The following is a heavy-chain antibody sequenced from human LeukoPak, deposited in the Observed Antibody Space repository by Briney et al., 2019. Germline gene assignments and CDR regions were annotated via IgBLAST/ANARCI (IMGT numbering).Heavy chain of an antibody. CDR1: GGTFNSFA. J-gene: IGHJ4*02. CDR3: ARGDWNYREGSRTIDY. Sequence: SVKVSCKASGGTFNSFAISWVRQAPGHGPEWMGRIIPIFGTQNYAQKFQGRVTFTTDESTSTAHMELSSLRSEDTAVYYCARGDWNYREGSRTIDYWGQGTLVTVSS. D-gene: IGHD1-7*01. V-gene: IGHV1-69*05. CDR2: IIPIFGTQ.